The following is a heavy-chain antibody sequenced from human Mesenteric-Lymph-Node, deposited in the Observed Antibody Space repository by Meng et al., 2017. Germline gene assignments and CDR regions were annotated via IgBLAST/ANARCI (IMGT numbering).Heavy chain of an antibody. CDR1: GGSISSGGYY. CDR3: ARWGGGPSYFYFDY. V-gene: IGHV4-31*01. CDR2: IYYSGST. D-gene: IGHD2-15*01. J-gene: IGHJ4*02. Sequence: QVQPQEPGPGLVKPSQTLSLTCTVSGGSISSGGYYWSWIRQHPGKGLEWIGYIYYSGSTYYNPSLKSLVTISVDTSKNQFSLKLSSVTAADTAVYYCARWGGGPSYFYFDYWGQGTLVTVSS.